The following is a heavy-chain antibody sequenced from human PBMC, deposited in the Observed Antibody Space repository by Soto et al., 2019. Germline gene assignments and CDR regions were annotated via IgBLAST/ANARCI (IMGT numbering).Heavy chain of an antibody. CDR1: GFTFSRHW. D-gene: IGHD3-10*01. CDR2: TKTDGTT. V-gene: IGHV3-74*01. CDR3: ARDMRAVPWYGGISSAFDM. J-gene: IGHJ3*02. Sequence: EVQLVESGGGSVQPGGSLRLSCAASGFTFSRHWIHWVRQAPGQGLVWVSRTKTDGTTSYADSVRGRFTISRDNAEKTLYPQMNSLRAEDTAVYYCARDMRAVPWYGGISSAFDMWGQGTMVTVSS.